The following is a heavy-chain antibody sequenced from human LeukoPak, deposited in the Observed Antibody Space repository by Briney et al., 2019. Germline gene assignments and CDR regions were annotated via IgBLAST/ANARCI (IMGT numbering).Heavy chain of an antibody. Sequence: SQTLSLTCTVSGGSISSGSYYWSSIRQPPGKGLEWIGYIYYTGGTNYNPSLKSRVTVSVDTSKTQFSLKLSSVTAADTAMYYCVRQLRYFGNFDYWGQGTLVTVSS. D-gene: IGHD3-9*01. CDR3: VRQLRYFGNFDY. J-gene: IGHJ4*02. CDR2: IYYTGGT. CDR1: GGSISSGSYY. V-gene: IGHV4-61*01.